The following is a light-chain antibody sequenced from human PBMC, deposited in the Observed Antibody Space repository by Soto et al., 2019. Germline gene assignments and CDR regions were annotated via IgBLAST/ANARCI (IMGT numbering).Light chain of an antibody. CDR3: HQSAGSLTLT. J-gene: IGKJ1*01. Sequence: DIQMTQSPSSLSASVGDTVTITCRASQTIRYSLNWYQQKPGKAPKVLIYDASTLQSGVPPRFSGSGSGTDFALTITSLQPEDFATYYCHQSAGSLTLTFGQGTRVEAK. CDR2: DAS. V-gene: IGKV1-39*01. CDR1: QTIRYS.